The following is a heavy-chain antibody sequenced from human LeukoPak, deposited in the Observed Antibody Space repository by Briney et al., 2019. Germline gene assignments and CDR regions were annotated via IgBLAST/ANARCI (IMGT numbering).Heavy chain of an antibody. CDR2: ISYRGST. Sequence: RTSETLSLTCTVSGDSISSYYWSWIRQPPGKGLEWIGYISYRGSTKYNPSLKSRVTISVDTSKNQFSLKLSSVTAADTAVYYCARAYPMGPGVVFDYWGQGTLVTVSS. V-gene: IGHV4-59*01. J-gene: IGHJ4*02. CDR3: ARAYPMGPGVVFDY. CDR1: GDSISSYY. D-gene: IGHD3-3*01.